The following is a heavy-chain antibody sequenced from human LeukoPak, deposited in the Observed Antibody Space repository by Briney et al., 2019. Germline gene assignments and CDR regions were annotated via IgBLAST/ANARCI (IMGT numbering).Heavy chain of an antibody. CDR1: GGTFSSYA. CDR2: IIPIFGTA. J-gene: IGHJ4*02. CDR3: ARGTYYYDSSGYLNY. D-gene: IGHD3-22*01. V-gene: IGHV1-69*01. Sequence: SVKVSCKASGGTFSSYAISWVRQAPGQGLEGMGGIIPIFGTANYAQKFQGRVTITADESTSTAYMELSSLRSEDTAVYYCARGTYYYDSSGYLNYWGQGTLVTVSS.